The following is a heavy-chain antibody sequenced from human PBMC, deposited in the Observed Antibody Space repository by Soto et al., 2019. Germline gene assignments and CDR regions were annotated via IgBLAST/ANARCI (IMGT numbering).Heavy chain of an antibody. CDR1: GGSISSSSYY. J-gene: IGHJ6*02. V-gene: IGHV4-39*02. D-gene: IGHD5-12*01. Sequence: SETLSLTCTVSGGSISSSSYYWGWIRQPPGKGLEWIGSIYYSGSTYYNPSLKSRVTISVDTSKNQFSLKLSSVTAADTAVYYCTTDGYIVATISSDGMDVWGQGTTVTVSS. CDR3: TTDGYIVATISSDGMDV. CDR2: IYYSGST.